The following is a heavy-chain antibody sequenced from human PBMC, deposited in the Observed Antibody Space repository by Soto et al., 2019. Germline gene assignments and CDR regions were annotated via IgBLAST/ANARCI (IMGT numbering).Heavy chain of an antibody. D-gene: IGHD2-8*01. CDR1: GFTFSSYA. CDR3: AKLGFVLMELYYFHQ. J-gene: IGHJ4*01. CDR2: ISGNSGKT. Sequence: GSLRLSCTASGFTFSSYAMSWVRQAPGKELEWVSTISGNSGKTNYAESVKGRFSISRDNSKNTVHLQLDSLRAEDTAVYFCAKLGFVLMELYYFHQWGHGTLVTVSS. V-gene: IGHV3-23*01.